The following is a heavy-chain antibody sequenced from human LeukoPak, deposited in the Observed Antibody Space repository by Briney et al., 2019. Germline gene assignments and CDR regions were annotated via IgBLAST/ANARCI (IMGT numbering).Heavy chain of an antibody. V-gene: IGHV4-4*07. CDR1: GGSISSYY. CDR2: IYTSGST. D-gene: IGHD3-10*01. J-gene: IGHJ5*02. CDR3: AREWAPITMVRGVIFWFDP. Sequence: SETLSLTCTVSGGSISSYYWSWIRQPAGKGLEWIGRIYTSGSTNYNPSLKSRVTMSVDTSKNQFSLKLSSVTAADTAVYYCAREWAPITMVRGVIFWFDPWGQGALVTVSS.